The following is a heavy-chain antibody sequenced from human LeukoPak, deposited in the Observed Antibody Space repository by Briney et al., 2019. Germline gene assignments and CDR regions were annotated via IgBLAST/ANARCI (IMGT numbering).Heavy chain of an antibody. CDR1: GFTFSSYG. CDR2: IRYDGSNK. J-gene: IGHJ4*02. CDR3: AKDGDCSSTSCYPGYFDY. V-gene: IGHV3-30*02. D-gene: IGHD2-2*01. Sequence: GGSLRLSCAASGFTFSSYGMHWVRQAPGKGLEWVAFIRYDGSNKYYADSVKGRFTISRDNSKNTLYLQMNSLRAEDTAVYYCAKDGDCSSTSCYPGYFDYWGQATLVTVSS.